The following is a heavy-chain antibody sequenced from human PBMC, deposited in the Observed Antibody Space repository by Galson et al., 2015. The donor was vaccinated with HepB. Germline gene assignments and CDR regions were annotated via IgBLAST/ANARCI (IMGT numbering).Heavy chain of an antibody. J-gene: IGHJ6*02. CDR2: INAGNGNT. V-gene: IGHV1-3*01. Sequence: SVKVSCKASGYTFTSYAMHWVRQAPGQRLEWMGWINAGNGNTKYSQKFQGRVTITRDTSASTAYMELSSLRSEDTAVYYCARDAQGYYDSSGHGGMDVWGQGTTVTVSS. D-gene: IGHD3-22*01. CDR3: ARDAQGYYDSSGHGGMDV. CDR1: GYTFTSYA.